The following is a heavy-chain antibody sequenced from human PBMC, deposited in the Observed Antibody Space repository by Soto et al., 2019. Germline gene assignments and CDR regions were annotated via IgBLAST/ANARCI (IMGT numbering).Heavy chain of an antibody. CDR2: IIPIFGTA. Sequence: QVQLVQSGAEVKKPGSSVKVSCKASGGTFSSYAISWVRQAPGQGLEWMGGIIPIFGTANYAQKFQGRVTITAEESTSTAYMELSSLRSEDTAVYYCARAEGGYCSSTSCPGYYYGMDVWGQGTTVTVSS. J-gene: IGHJ6*02. D-gene: IGHD2-2*01. CDR1: GGTFSSYA. CDR3: ARAEGGYCSSTSCPGYYYGMDV. V-gene: IGHV1-69*01.